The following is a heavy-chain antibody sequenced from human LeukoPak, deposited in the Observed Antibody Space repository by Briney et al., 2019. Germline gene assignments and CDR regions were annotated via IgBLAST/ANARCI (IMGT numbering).Heavy chain of an antibody. D-gene: IGHD4-23*01. Sequence: ASVKVSCKASGYTFTSYGISWVRQAPGQGLEWMGWISAYNGNTNYAQKLQGRVTMTTDTSTSTAYMELRSLRSDDTAVYYCARNSRVASTSGLNYWGQGTLVTVSS. CDR2: ISAYNGNT. CDR1: GYTFTSYG. J-gene: IGHJ4*02. V-gene: IGHV1-18*01. CDR3: ARNSRVASTSGLNY.